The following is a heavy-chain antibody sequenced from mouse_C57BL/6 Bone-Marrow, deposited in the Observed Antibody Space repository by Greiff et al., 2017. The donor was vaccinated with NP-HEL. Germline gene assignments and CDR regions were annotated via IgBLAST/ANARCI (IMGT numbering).Heavy chain of an antibody. J-gene: IGHJ4*01. V-gene: IGHV1-19*01. CDR2: INPYNGGT. CDR1: GYTFTDYY. Sequence: EVQLQQSGPVLVKPGASVKMSCKASGYTFTDYYMNWVKQSHGKSLEWIGVINPYNGGTSYNQKLKGKATLTVDKSSSTAYMELNSLTSEDSAVYYCARRLRAMDYWGQGTSVTVSS. D-gene: IGHD2-4*01. CDR3: ARRLRAMDY.